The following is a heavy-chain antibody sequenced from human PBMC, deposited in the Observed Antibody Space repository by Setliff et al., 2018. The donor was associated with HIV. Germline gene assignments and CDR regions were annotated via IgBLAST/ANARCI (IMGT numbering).Heavy chain of an antibody. D-gene: IGHD3-10*01. CDR1: GYTFTTYA. J-gene: IGHJ4*02. CDR3: ARDRQDYSAGSYIYYFDY. Sequence: GASVKVSCKASGYTFTTYAISWVRRAPGQGLEWMGWISTHNDDTDYAQKFQGRVTMTRDTSTSTVYMELRSLRSDDTAVYYCARDRQDYSAGSYIYYFDYWGQGTLVTVSS. V-gene: IGHV1-18*01. CDR2: ISTHNDDT.